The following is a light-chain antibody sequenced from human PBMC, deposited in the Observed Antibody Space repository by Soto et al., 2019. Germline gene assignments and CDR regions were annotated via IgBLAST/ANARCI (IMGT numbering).Light chain of an antibody. Sequence: HMTHAPSTLSGSVVYRVTITCLASQTISSWLSLYQQKPGKAPKLLIYKASTLKSGVPSRFSGSGSGTEFTLTISSLQPDDFATYYCQHYNSYSEAFGQGTKVDIK. CDR2: KAS. J-gene: IGKJ1*01. V-gene: IGKV1-5*03. CDR3: QHYNSYSEA. CDR1: QTISSW.